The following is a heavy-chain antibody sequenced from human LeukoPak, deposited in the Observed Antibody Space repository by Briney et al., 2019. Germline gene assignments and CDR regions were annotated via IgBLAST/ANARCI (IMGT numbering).Heavy chain of an antibody. V-gene: IGHV1-2*02. CDR3: ARDPLTADPYDSSGYTFDY. Sequence: GASMKVSCKASGYTFTGYYMHWVRQAPGQGLEWMGWINPNSGGTNYAQKFQGRVTMTRDTSISTAYMELSRLRSDDTAVYYCARDPLTADPYDSSGYTFDYWGQGTLVTVSS. CDR2: INPNSGGT. J-gene: IGHJ4*02. CDR1: GYTFTGYY. D-gene: IGHD3-22*01.